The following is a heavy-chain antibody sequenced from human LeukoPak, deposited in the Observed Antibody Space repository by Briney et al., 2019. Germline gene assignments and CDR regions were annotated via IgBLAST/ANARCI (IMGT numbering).Heavy chain of an antibody. CDR1: GYTFTSDY. Sequence: VASVKVSCKASGYTFTSDYINWVRQATGQGLEWMGWMNPNSGNTGYAQKFQGRVTMTRNTSISTAYMELSSLRSEDTAVYYCARGLPSSRYSPSGYWGQGTLVTVSS. V-gene: IGHV1-8*01. CDR3: ARGLPSSRYSPSGY. D-gene: IGHD3-22*01. CDR2: MNPNSGNT. J-gene: IGHJ4*02.